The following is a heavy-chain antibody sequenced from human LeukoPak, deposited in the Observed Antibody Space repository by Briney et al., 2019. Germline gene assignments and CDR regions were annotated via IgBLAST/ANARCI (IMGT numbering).Heavy chain of an antibody. D-gene: IGHD4-23*01. CDR3: ARGGRMTTVVTYYFDY. V-gene: IGHV1-46*01. Sequence: GASVKVSCKASGYSFTNYYIHWVRQAPGQGLEWMGIVNPSGGSTTYAQEFQGRVTMTGDTPTSTVYMDLSSLRSDDTAVYFCARGGRMTTVVTYYFDYWGQGTLVTVSS. CDR1: GYSFTNYY. CDR2: VNPSGGST. J-gene: IGHJ4*02.